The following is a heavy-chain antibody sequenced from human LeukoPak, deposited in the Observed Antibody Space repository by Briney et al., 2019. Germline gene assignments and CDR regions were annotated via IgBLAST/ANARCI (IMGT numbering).Heavy chain of an antibody. J-gene: IGHJ4*02. CDR2: INPNSGGT. CDR1: GYTFTGYN. Sequence: ASVKVSCKASGYTFTGYNMVWVRQAPGQGLEWMGWINPNSGGTNYAQKFQGRVTVTRDTSISTAYMELSRLRPDDTAVYYCARDFHNYGDYRPFGYWGQGTLVTVSS. D-gene: IGHD4-17*01. V-gene: IGHV1-2*02. CDR3: ARDFHNYGDYRPFGY.